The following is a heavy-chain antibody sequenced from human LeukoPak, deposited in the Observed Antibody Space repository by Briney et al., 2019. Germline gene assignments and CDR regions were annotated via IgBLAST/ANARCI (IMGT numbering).Heavy chain of an antibody. D-gene: IGHD3-22*01. V-gene: IGHV4-39*07. Sequence: SQSLSLTCTVSGGSISSSSYYWGWIRQPPGKGLEWIGSIYYSGSTYYNPSLKSRVTISVDTSKNQFSLKLSSVTAADTAVYYCARDPSPELIQSGPWGEDYYDSSGYRRPNYFDYWGQGTLVTVSS. J-gene: IGHJ4*02. CDR3: ARDPSPELIQSGPWGEDYYDSSGYRRPNYFDY. CDR1: GGSISSSSYY. CDR2: IYYSGST.